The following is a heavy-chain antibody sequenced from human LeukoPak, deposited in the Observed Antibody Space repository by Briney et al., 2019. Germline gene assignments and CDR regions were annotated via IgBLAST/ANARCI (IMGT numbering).Heavy chain of an antibody. CDR1: GFTFSSYG. V-gene: IGHV3-30*19. Sequence: GGSLRLSCAASGFTFSSYGMHWVRQAPGKGLEWVAVISYDGSNKYYADSVKGRFTISRDNSKNTLYLQMNSLRAEDTAVYYCARGTRAAGSWFDPWGQGTLVTVSS. D-gene: IGHD6-13*01. CDR3: ARGTRAAGSWFDP. CDR2: ISYDGSNK. J-gene: IGHJ5*02.